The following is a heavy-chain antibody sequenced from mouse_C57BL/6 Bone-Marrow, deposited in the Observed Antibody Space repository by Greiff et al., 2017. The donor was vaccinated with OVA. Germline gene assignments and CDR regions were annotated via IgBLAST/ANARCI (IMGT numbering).Heavy chain of an antibody. CDR1: GYAFSSSW. D-gene: IGHD3-2*02. J-gene: IGHJ3*01. Sequence: VQLQESGPELVKPGASVKISCKASGYAFSSSWMNWVKQRPGKGLEWIGRIYPGDGDTNYNGKFKGKATLTADKSSSTAYMQLSSLTSEDSAVYFCASYDYSSGSAWFAYWGQGTLVTVSA. V-gene: IGHV1-82*01. CDR2: IYPGDGDT. CDR3: ASYDYSSGSAWFAY.